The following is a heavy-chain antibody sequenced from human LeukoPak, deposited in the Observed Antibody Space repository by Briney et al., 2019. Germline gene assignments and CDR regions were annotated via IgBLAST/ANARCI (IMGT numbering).Heavy chain of an antibody. V-gene: IGHV1-46*01. D-gene: IGHD6-13*01. CDR2: INPSGGST. CDR3: ARATVQWNIAAASDP. CDR1: GYTFTTYY. Sequence: ASVTVSCTASGYTFTTYYMHWVRQAPGQGLEWMGIINPSGGSTSYAQKFQGRVTMTRDTSTSTVYMELTSLRSEDTAVYYCARATVQWNIAAASDPWGQGTLVTVSS. J-gene: IGHJ5*02.